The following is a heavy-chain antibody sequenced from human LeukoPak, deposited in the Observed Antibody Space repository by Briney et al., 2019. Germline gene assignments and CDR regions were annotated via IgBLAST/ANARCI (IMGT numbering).Heavy chain of an antibody. Sequence: SSETLSLTCTVSGGSISSYYWSWIRQPPGKGPEWIGYICYSGSTNYNPSLKSRVTISVATSKNQFSLKLSSVTAADTAVYYCARGGGGRQIGPDYWGQGTLVTVSS. J-gene: IGHJ4*02. CDR2: ICYSGST. V-gene: IGHV4-59*08. CDR1: GGSISSYY. D-gene: IGHD1-26*01. CDR3: ARGGGGRQIGPDY.